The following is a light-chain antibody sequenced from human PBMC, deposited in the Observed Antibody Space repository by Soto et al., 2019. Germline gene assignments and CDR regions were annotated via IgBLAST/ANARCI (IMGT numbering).Light chain of an antibody. CDR2: DGD. Sequence: QSVLTQPASVSGSPGQSITISCTGTSSDVGGYDFVSWYQQHSGKAPRLMIYDGDKRPSGVSSRFSGSKSGNTASLTISGLQADDEAQYYCRSYAGSSNVVFGGGTKVTVL. CDR3: RSYAGSSNVV. CDR1: SSDVGGYDF. V-gene: IGLV2-23*01. J-gene: IGLJ2*01.